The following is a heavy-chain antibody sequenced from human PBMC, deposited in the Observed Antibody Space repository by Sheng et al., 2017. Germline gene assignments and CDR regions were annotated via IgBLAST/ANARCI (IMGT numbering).Heavy chain of an antibody. J-gene: IGHJ3*02. V-gene: IGHV1-18*01. CDR1: GYTFTKYG. Sequence: QVQLVQSGGEVKEPGASVKVSCKASGYTFTKYGVTWVRQAPGQGLEWMGWISGYNGKTNYAQKFQGRVTMTTDTSTSTAYLELRSLRFDDTAVYFCARDVGANLYDISAYYYVNYPPYIWGQGTMVT. CDR3: ARDVGANLYDISAYYYVNYPPYI. CDR2: ISGYNGKT. D-gene: IGHD3-22*01.